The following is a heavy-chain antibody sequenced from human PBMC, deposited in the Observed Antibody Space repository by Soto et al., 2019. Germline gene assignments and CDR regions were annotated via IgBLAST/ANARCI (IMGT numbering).Heavy chain of an antibody. D-gene: IGHD4-4*01. CDR2: INPSGGST. V-gene: IGHV1-46*01. J-gene: IGHJ4*02. CDR1: GYTFSTYY. Sequence: QVQLVQSGAEVKKPGASVKVSCKASGYTFSTYYMHWVRQAPGQGYEWMGIINPSGGSTTYAQKFQGRXXMXRAXSTTTVYMELSSLRSEDTAVYYCARYDYNGYYFDYWGQGTLVTVSS. CDR3: ARYDYNGYYFDY.